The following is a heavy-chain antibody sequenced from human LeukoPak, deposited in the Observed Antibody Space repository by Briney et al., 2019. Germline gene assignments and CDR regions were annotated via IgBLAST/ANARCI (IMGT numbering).Heavy chain of an antibody. Sequence: GGSLRLSCSASIFTFSTSWMSWLRQAPGKGLEWVANIKQDGSEKYYVDSVKGRFTISRDNAKNSLYLQMNSLRAEDTAVYYCARDAWGILDVWGQGTTVTVSS. D-gene: IGHD3-16*01. CDR1: IFTFSTSW. J-gene: IGHJ6*02. CDR2: IKQDGSEK. CDR3: ARDAWGILDV. V-gene: IGHV3-7*01.